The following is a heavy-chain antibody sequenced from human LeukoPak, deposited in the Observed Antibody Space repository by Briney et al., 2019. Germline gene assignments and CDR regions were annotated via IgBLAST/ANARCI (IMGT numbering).Heavy chain of an antibody. D-gene: IGHD3-22*01. V-gene: IGHV4-31*03. J-gene: IGHJ5*02. Sequence: SETLSLTCTVSGGSISNSGYYWSWIRQHPGKGLEWIGYIYYSGSTSYNPSLKSRVTISVDTSKNQFSLKLSSVTAADTAVYYCAREADYYDNSGYIGFDPWGQGTLVTVSS. CDR1: GGSISNSGYY. CDR3: AREADYYDNSGYIGFDP. CDR2: IYYSGST.